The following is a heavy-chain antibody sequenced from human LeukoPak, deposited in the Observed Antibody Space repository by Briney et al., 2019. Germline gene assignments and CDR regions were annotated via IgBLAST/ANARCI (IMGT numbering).Heavy chain of an antibody. Sequence: GESLKISCKGSGYSFTIYWIGWVRQMPGKGLEWMGIIYPGDSDTRYSASFQGQVTISADKSIDTAFLQWSSLKASDTAMYYCAISAHGYFQYWGQGTLDTVSS. J-gene: IGHJ1*01. CDR2: IYPGDSDT. CDR3: AISAHGYFQY. V-gene: IGHV5-51*01. D-gene: IGHD6-13*01. CDR1: GYSFTIYW.